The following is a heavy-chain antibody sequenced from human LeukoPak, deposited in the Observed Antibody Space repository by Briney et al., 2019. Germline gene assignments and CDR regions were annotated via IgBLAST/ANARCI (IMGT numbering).Heavy chain of an antibody. J-gene: IGHJ4*02. CDR3: ARDGVVPAADDY. Sequence: GASVKVSCKASGGTFSSYAISWVRRAPGQGLEWMGGIIPIFGTANYAQKFQGRVTITADESTSTAYMELSSLRPEDTAVYYCARDGVVPAADDYWGQGTLVTVSS. CDR1: GGTFSSYA. CDR2: IIPIFGTA. D-gene: IGHD2-2*01. V-gene: IGHV1-69*13.